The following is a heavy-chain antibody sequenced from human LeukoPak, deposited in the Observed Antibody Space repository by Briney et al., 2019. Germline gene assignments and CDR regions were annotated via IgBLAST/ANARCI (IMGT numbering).Heavy chain of an antibody. Sequence: GASVKVSCKASGYTFTSYVMHWVRQAPGQRLEWMGWINTGNGNTKYSQKFQGRVTITRDTSASTAYMELSSLRSEDTAVYYCARGSSDYPRYFDYWGQGSLVTVSS. D-gene: IGHD3-22*01. CDR2: INTGNGNT. CDR1: GYTFTSYV. CDR3: ARGSSDYPRYFDY. V-gene: IGHV1-3*04. J-gene: IGHJ4*02.